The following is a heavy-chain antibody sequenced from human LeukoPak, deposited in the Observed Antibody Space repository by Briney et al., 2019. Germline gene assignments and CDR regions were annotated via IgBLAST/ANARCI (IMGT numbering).Heavy chain of an antibody. Sequence: ASVKVSCKASGYTFTGYYMHWVRQAPGQGLEWMGWINPNSGGTNYAQKFQGRVTMTRDTSISTAYMELSRLRSDDTAVYYCAREGEIRLLYYYGSGSQNWFDPWGQGTLVTVSS. J-gene: IGHJ5*02. CDR1: GYTFTGYY. CDR3: AREGEIRLLYYYGSGSQNWFDP. CDR2: INPNSGGT. D-gene: IGHD3-10*01. V-gene: IGHV1-2*02.